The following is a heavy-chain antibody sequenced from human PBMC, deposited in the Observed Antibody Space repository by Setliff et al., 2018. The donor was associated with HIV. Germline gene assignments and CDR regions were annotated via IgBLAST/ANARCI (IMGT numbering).Heavy chain of an antibody. J-gene: IGHJ4*02. V-gene: IGHV4-4*02. D-gene: IGHD2-15*01. CDR1: GDSINSDRW. CDR2: IHHSGTT. CDR3: ARGGASSKYFDS. Sequence: SETLSLTCAVSGDSINSDRWWSWVRQPPGEGLEWIDQIHHSGTTNYNPSLSSRVTLSMDKSKNQFSLTLTSVTPADTALYYCARGGASSKYFDSWGQGTLVTVSS.